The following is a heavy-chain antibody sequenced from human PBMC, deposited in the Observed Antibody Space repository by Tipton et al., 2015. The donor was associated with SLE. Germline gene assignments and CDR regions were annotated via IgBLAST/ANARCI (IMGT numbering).Heavy chain of an antibody. CDR3: AREFLNPVTTVHYYFDL. Sequence: TLSLTCTVSGGSISSGGYYWSWIRQHPGKGLEWIGCIYYSGTTYYNPSLNSRVAISRDTSKNQFSLKLISVTAADTAVYYCAREFLNPVTTVHYYFDLWGRGTLVTVSS. D-gene: IGHD4-11*01. V-gene: IGHV4-31*03. J-gene: IGHJ2*01. CDR1: GGSISSGGYY. CDR2: IYYSGTT.